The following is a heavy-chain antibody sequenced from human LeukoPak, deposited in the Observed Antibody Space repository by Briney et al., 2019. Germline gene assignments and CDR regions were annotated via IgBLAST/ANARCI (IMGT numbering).Heavy chain of an antibody. D-gene: IGHD5-24*01. CDR2: IYSGAGA. CDR1: GFTVSSNY. V-gene: IGHV3-66*01. Sequence: GGSLRLSCAASGFTVSSNYMSWVRQAPGKGLEWVSVIYSGAGAYYADSVKGRFTISRDNSKNTLYLQMNSLRAEDTAVYYCARVQRWLQFFNWFDPWGQGTLVTISS. CDR3: ARVQRWLQFFNWFDP. J-gene: IGHJ5*02.